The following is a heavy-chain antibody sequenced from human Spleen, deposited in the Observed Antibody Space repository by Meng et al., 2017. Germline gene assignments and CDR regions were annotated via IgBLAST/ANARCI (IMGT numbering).Heavy chain of an antibody. CDR1: GFTFGKYA. J-gene: IGHJ4*02. V-gene: IGHV3-21*06. CDR3: ARLGPAVTGTNHGY. Sequence: GESLKISCAASGFTFGKYAMSWVRQAPGKGLEWVSSISSSGTSIYYADSVKGRFTISRDNAKNSLFLQMNSLRTEDTAVYYCARLGPAVTGTNHGYWGQGTLVTVSS. D-gene: IGHD1-20*01. CDR2: ISSSGTSI.